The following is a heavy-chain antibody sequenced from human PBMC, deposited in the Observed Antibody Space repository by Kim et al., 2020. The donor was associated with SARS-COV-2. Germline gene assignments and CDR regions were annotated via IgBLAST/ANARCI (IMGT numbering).Heavy chain of an antibody. D-gene: IGHD3-22*01. CDR1: GYTFTGYY. J-gene: IGHJ3*02. CDR2: INPNSGGT. Sequence: ASVKVSCKASGYTFTGYYMHWVRQAPGQGLEWMGRINPNSGGTNYAQKFQGRVTMTRDTSISTAYMELSRLRSDDTAVYYCAREANGCDYYDSSGYCPGDAFDIWGQGTMVTVSS. V-gene: IGHV1-2*06. CDR3: AREANGCDYYDSSGYCPGDAFDI.